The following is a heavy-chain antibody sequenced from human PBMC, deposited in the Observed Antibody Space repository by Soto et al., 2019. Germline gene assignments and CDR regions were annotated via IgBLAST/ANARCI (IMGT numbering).Heavy chain of an antibody. V-gene: IGHV4-59*01. CDR2: IYYTGNT. D-gene: IGHD6-19*01. J-gene: IGHJ4*02. CDR3: ARARTSSAVDFDY. CDR1: GGSISSYY. Sequence: LSLTCTVSGGSISSYYWSWIRQPPGKGLEWIGYIYYTGNTNYNPSLKSRVTISVDTSKNQFSLKLTSLTAADTAVYYCARARTSSAVDFDYWGQGTLVTVSS.